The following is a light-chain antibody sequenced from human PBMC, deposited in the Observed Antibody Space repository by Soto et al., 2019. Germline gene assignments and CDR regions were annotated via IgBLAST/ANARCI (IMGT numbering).Light chain of an antibody. CDR1: HDISTY. V-gene: IGKV1-9*01. Sequence: DIELTQSPSLLSASVGERVAITCRASHDISTYLAWYQQKPGKAPKLMIYEASTLQSGVPSRFSGSGSGTEFTLTISSLQPEDFATYYCQQRNSYPITFGQGTRLEI. CDR3: QQRNSYPIT. J-gene: IGKJ5*01. CDR2: EAS.